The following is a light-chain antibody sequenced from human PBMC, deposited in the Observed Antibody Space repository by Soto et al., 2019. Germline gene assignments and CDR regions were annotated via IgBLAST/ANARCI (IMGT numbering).Light chain of an antibody. CDR2: GNS. Sequence: LREPPEVCGTTEQMVTIACTGSSSNIGAGFDVHWYQQLPGTAPKLLIYGNSNRPSGVPDRFSGSRSRTSASLAITGLQAEDEADYYCHSYDSSLTGSQVFGSGTKSPS. J-gene: IGLJ1*01. V-gene: IGLV1-40*01. CDR1: SSNIGAGFD. CDR3: HSYDSSLTGSQV.